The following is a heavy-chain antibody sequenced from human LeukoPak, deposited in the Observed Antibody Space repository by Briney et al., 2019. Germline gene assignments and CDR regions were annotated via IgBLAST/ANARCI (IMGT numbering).Heavy chain of an antibody. D-gene: IGHD1-26*01. CDR1: GGSIGNFF. V-gene: IGHV4-59*01. CDR3: ARDWELGH. J-gene: IGHJ4*02. CDR2: IYENGRT. Sequence: PSETLSLTCTVSGGSIGNFFWSWIRQSPGEGLEWIGFIYENGRTSYNPSLKSRVTISVDMSKNQFSLRLTSMTAADTAVYYCARDWELGHWGRGILVTVTS.